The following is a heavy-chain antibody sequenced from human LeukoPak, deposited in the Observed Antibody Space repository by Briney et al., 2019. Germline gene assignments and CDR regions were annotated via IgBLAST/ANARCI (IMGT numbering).Heavy chain of an antibody. J-gene: IGHJ3*02. D-gene: IGHD1/OR15-1a*01. Sequence: PGGSLRLSCAASGCTFSSYSMNWVRQAPGKGLEWVSYISSSSSTIYYADSVKGRFTISRDNAKNSLYLQMNSLRAEDTAVYYCARETSLYAFDIWGQGTMVTVSS. CDR3: ARETSLYAFDI. CDR1: GCTFSSYS. V-gene: IGHV3-48*01. CDR2: ISSSSSTI.